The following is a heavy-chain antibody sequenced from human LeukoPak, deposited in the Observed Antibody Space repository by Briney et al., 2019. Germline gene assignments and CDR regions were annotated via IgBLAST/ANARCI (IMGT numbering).Heavy chain of an antibody. V-gene: IGHV1-18*04. D-gene: IGHD3-10*01. CDR2: ISAYNGNT. CDR3: ARVPLEATMVRGVIPNWFVP. J-gene: IGHJ5*02. CDR1: GYTFTSYG. Sequence: ASVKVSCKASGYTFTSYGISWVRQAPGQGLEWMGWISAYNGNTNYAQKLQGRVTMTTDTSTSTAYMELRSLRSDDTAVYYCARVPLEATMVRGVIPNWFVPWGQGTLVTVSS.